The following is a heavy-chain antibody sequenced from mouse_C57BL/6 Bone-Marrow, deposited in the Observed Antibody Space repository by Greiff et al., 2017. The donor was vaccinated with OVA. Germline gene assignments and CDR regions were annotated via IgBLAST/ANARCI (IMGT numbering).Heavy chain of an antibody. Sequence: QVQLQQSGPGLVAPSQSLSITCTVSGFSLTSYAISWVRQPPGKGLEWLGVIWTGGGTNYNSALKSRLSISKDNSKSQVFLKMNSLQTDDTARYYCARGYYSNYPDYAMDYWGQGTSVTVSS. CDR3: ARGYYSNYPDYAMDY. CDR1: GFSLTSYA. V-gene: IGHV2-9-1*01. J-gene: IGHJ4*01. D-gene: IGHD2-5*01. CDR2: IWTGGGT.